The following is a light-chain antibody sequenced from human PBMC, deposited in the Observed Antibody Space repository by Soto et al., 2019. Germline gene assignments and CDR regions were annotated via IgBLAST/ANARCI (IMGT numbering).Light chain of an antibody. J-gene: IGLJ3*02. CDR2: NDD. CDR1: SSNIGRNT. V-gene: IGLV1-44*01. Sequence: QSVVTQPPSATGTPGQRVIISCSGGSSNIGRNTVSWHQQVRGTAPKLLMFNDDQRPSGVPDRFSGSRSGTSASLAISGLQSDDEADYFCSTWDDSLNGWVFGGGTKLTVL. CDR3: STWDDSLNGWV.